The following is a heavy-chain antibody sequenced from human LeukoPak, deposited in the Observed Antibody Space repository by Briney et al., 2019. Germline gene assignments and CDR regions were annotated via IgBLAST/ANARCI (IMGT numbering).Heavy chain of an antibody. CDR2: ISSSGSTI. CDR1: GFTFSSYE. D-gene: IGHD3-22*01. Sequence: PGGSLRLSCAASGFTFSSYEMNWVRQAPGKGLERVSYISSSGSTIYYADSVKGRFTISRDNAKNSLYLQMNSLRAEDTAVYYCARAKYYYDSSGYLDYFDYWGQGTLVTVSS. CDR3: ARAKYYYDSSGYLDYFDY. J-gene: IGHJ4*02. V-gene: IGHV3-48*03.